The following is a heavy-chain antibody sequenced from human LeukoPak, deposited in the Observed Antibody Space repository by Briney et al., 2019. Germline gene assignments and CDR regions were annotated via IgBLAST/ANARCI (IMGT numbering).Heavy chain of an antibody. Sequence: SETLSLTCTVSGGSISSYYWSWIRQPPGKGLEWIGEVNHAGSADYNPSLKSRVTISVDTSKNQFSLKMTSVTAADTAVYYCARLNLGTYYSSGPNDYWGQGTLVTVSS. CDR1: GGSISSYY. CDR3: ARLNLGTYYSSGPNDY. V-gene: IGHV4-34*01. D-gene: IGHD3-10*01. CDR2: VNHAGSA. J-gene: IGHJ4*02.